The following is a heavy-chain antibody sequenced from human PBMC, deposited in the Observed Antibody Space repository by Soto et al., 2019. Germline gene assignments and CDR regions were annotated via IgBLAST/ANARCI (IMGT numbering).Heavy chain of an antibody. CDR2: IWYDGSNK. D-gene: IGHD2-15*01. CDR3: AKGSYSKAATLDV. V-gene: IGHV3-33*06. J-gene: IGHJ6*02. Sequence: QVQLVESGGGVVQPGRSLRLSCAASGFTFSSFGMHWVRQAPGKGLEWVAIIWYDGSNKYYSDYVKGRFTISRDNSKNTLFLQMNSLRVEDTAVYYCAKGSYSKAATLDVWGQGTTVTVSS. CDR1: GFTFSSFG.